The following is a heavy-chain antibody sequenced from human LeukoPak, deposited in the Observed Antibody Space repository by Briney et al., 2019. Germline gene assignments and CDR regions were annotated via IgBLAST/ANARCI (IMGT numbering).Heavy chain of an antibody. CDR3: ARGPPNWGYDY. D-gene: IGHD7-27*01. CDR1: GYTFTSYD. V-gene: IGHV1-8*01. Sequence: ASVKVSCKAPGYTFTSYDFNWVRQATGQRPEWMGWMSPNSGDTGYAQKFQDRVTMTRNTSISTAYMELSSLRSDDTAVYYCARGPPNWGYDYWGPGTLVTVSS. J-gene: IGHJ4*02. CDR2: MSPNSGDT.